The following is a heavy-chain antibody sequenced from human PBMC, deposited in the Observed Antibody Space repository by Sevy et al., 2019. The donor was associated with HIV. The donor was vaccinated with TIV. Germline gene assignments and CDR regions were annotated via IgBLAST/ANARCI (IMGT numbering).Heavy chain of an antibody. Sequence: SETLSLTCTVSGGSISPYYWNWIRQPPGKGLEWIGHMYYSGTIKYNPSFKSPVTISADMSKNQFSVKLRSVTAAETAVYYCARGGGLTDYGMDVWGQGTTVTVSS. CDR3: ARGGGLTDYGMDV. J-gene: IGHJ6*02. D-gene: IGHD3-16*01. CDR2: MYYSGTI. CDR1: GGSISPYY. V-gene: IGHV4-59*01.